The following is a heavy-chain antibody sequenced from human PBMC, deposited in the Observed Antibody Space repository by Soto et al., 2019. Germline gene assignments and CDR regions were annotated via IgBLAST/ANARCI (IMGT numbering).Heavy chain of an antibody. CDR1: GFTFSSYG. CDR2: IWYDGSNK. Sequence: GGSLRLSCAASGFTFSSYGMHWVRQAPGKGLEWVAVIWYDGSNKYYADSVKGRFTISRDNSKNTLYLQMNSLRAEDTAVYYCARDQGGVWVPDNFDYWGQGTLVTVSS. CDR3: ARDQGGVWVPDNFDY. V-gene: IGHV3-33*01. J-gene: IGHJ4*02. D-gene: IGHD2-8*02.